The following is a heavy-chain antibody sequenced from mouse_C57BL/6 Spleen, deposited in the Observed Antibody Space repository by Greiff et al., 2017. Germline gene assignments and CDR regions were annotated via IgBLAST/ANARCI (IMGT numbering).Heavy chain of an antibody. J-gene: IGHJ4*01. CDR1: GYAFSSYW. Sequence: QVQLQQSGAELVKPGASVKISCKASGYAFSSYWMNWVKQRPGKGLEWIGQIYPGDGDTNYNGKFKGKATLTADKSSSTAYMQLSSLTSEDSAVYFCARECGIYYGPSDAMDYWGQGTSVTVSS. D-gene: IGHD2-1*01. CDR3: ARECGIYYGPSDAMDY. CDR2: IYPGDGDT. V-gene: IGHV1-80*01.